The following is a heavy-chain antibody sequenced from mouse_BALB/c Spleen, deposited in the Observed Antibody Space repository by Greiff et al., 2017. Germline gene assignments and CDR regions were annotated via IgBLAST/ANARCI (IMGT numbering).Heavy chain of an antibody. CDR1: GYTFTDYW. D-gene: IGHD2-13*01. J-gene: IGHJ2*01. V-gene: IGHV1-69*01. CDR3: ARNGDYGPAWFAY. CDR2: IDTSDSYT. Sequence: QVQLQQPGAELVMPGASVKMSCKASGYTFTDYWMHWVKQRPGQGLEWIGAIDTSDSYTSYNQKFKGKATLTVDESSSTAYMQLSSLTSEDSAVYYCARNGDYGPAWFAYWGQGTTLTVSS.